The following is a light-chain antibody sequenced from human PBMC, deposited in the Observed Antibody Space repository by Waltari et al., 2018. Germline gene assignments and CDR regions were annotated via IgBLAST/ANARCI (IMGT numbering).Light chain of an antibody. CDR3: QQSYNTPRT. CDR2: AAS. V-gene: IGKV1-39*01. Sequence: DIQMTQSPSSLSASVGDRVPITCRASHSIGRNLNWYQHKPGKAPKLLIYAASSLQNGVPSSFSGSGSGTDFTLTISSLQPEDFATYYCQQSYNTPRTFGQGTKVEI. CDR1: HSIGRN. J-gene: IGKJ1*01.